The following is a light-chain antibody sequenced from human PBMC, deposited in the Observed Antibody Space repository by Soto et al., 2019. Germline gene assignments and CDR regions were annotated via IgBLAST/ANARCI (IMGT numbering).Light chain of an antibody. V-gene: IGKV1-9*01. CDR2: AAF. Sequence: DIQLTQSPSFLSASVGDRVTITCRASQGSSNYLAWYQEKPGTAPQLLIYAAFTLQSGVPSSFSGSGSGTEFTLTISSLQPADFATYYCQQIHSNPYTFGQGTKVEI. CDR1: QGSSNY. J-gene: IGKJ2*01. CDR3: QQIHSNPYT.